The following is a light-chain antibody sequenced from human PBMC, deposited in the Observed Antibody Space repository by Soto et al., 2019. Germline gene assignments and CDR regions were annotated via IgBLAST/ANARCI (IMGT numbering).Light chain of an antibody. CDR3: SSYTTSSTVV. Sequence: QSVLTQPASVSGSPGQSITISCTGTSSDVGAYNYVFWYQQHPGKAPKLMIYEVTNRPSGVSNRFSGSKSANTASLTISGLQTEDEADYYCSSYTTSSTVVFGGGTKLTVL. CDR1: SSDVGAYNY. V-gene: IGLV2-14*01. CDR2: EVT. J-gene: IGLJ2*01.